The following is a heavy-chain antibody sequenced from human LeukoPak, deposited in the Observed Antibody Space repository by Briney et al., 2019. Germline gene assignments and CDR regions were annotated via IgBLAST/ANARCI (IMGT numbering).Heavy chain of an antibody. D-gene: IGHD6-13*01. J-gene: IGHJ3*02. CDR2: ISSSSSTI. CDR3: ARDPLGDIAAADDAFDI. CDR1: GFTFSSYS. Sequence: GGSLRLSCAASGFTFSSYSMNWVRQAPGKGLEWVSYISSSSSTIYYADSVKGRFTISRDNSKNTLYLQMNSLRAEDTAVYYCARDPLGDIAAADDAFDIWGQGTMVTVSS. V-gene: IGHV3-48*01.